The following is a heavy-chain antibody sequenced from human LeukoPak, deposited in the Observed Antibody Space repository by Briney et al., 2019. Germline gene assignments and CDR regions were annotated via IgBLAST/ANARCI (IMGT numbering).Heavy chain of an antibody. Sequence: GALRLSCAASGFTFSSYAMHWVRQAPGKGLEWVAVISYDGSNKYYADSVKGRFTISRDNSKNTLYLQMNSLRAEDTAVYYCARDARRNRDYDFWSGYYFDYRGQGTLVTVSS. CDR1: GFTFSSYA. CDR2: ISYDGSNK. D-gene: IGHD3-3*01. V-gene: IGHV3-30-3*01. J-gene: IGHJ4*02. CDR3: ARDARRNRDYDFWSGYYFDY.